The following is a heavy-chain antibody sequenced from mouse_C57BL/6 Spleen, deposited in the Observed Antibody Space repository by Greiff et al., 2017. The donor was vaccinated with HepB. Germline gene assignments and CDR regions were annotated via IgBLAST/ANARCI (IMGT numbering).Heavy chain of an antibody. Sequence: EVHLVESGPELVKPGASVKISCKASGYSFTGYYMHWVKQSHGNILDWIGYIYPYNGVSSYNQKFKGKATLTVDKSSSTAYMELRSLTSEDSAVYYCARERYYGSSYAMDYWGQGTSVTVSS. CDR2: IYPYNGVS. CDR3: ARERYYGSSYAMDY. V-gene: IGHV1-31*01. CDR1: GYSFTGYY. J-gene: IGHJ4*01. D-gene: IGHD1-1*01.